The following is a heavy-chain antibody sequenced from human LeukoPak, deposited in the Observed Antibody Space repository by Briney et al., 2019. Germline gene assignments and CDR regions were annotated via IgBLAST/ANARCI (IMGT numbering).Heavy chain of an antibody. D-gene: IGHD2-2*01. CDR3: ARVTLFSSTSPTFDY. V-gene: IGHV2-70*11. CDR2: IDWDDDK. J-gene: IGHJ4*02. CDR1: GFSLSTSGMC. Sequence: SGPALVKPTQTLTLTCTFSGFSLSTSGMCVNWIRQPPGKALEWLARIDWDDDKYYSTSLKTRLTISKDTSKNQVVLTMTNMDPVDTATYYCARVTLFSSTSPTFDYWGQGTLVTVSS.